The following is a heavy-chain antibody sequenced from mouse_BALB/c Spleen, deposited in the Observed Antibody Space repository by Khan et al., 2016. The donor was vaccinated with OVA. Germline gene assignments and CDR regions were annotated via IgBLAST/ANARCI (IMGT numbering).Heavy chain of an antibody. J-gene: IGHJ3*01. V-gene: IGHV5-6-5*01. Sequence: EVELVESGGGLVQPGGSLKLSCAASGFTFSNYAMSWVRQTPEKRLEWVASVSSGDSTYYPDSVKGRFTISRDNARNILYLQMRSLRSEDTAMYYCARDYWFAYWGQGTLVTVSA. CDR3: ARDYWFAY. CDR1: GFTFSNYA. CDR2: VSSGDST.